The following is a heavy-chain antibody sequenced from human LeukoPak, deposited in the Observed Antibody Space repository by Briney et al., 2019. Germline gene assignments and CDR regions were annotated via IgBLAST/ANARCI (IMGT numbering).Heavy chain of an antibody. CDR2: IYTSGST. V-gene: IGHV4-39*07. CDR3: ARDRKGYCSGGSCYSYYYYYYMDV. J-gene: IGHJ6*03. D-gene: IGHD2-15*01. Sequence: SETLSLTCTVSGGSISSSSYYWGWIRQPPGKGLEWIGRIYTSGSTNYNPSLKSRVTMSVDTSKNQFSLKLSSVTAADTAVYYCARDRKGYCSGGSCYSYYYYYYMDVWGKGTTVTISS. CDR1: GGSISSSSYY.